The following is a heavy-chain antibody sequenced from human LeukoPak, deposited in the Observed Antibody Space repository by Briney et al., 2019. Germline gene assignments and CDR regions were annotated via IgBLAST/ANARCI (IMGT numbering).Heavy chain of an antibody. J-gene: IGHJ4*02. CDR1: GYXFTNYW. Sequence: GESLMISCNGSGYXFTNYWITWVRQMPGKGLEWMGRIDPSDSYINYSPSFQGHVTISADKSISTAYLQWSSLKASDTAMYYCARTQDRIAARSWGQGTLVTVSS. V-gene: IGHV5-10-1*01. CDR2: IDPSDSYI. CDR3: ARTQDRIAARS. D-gene: IGHD6-13*01.